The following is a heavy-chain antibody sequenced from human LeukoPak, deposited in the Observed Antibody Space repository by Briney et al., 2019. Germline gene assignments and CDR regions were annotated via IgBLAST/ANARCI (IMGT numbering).Heavy chain of an antibody. D-gene: IGHD6-6*01. Sequence: SETLSLTCTVSNDSINSYYWGWIRQPPGKGLEWIGSIYYSGSTYYNPSLKSRVTISVDTSKNQFSLKLSSVTAADTAVYYCARTEYSRPADALDIWGQGTMVTVSS. V-gene: IGHV4-39*01. CDR1: NDSINSYY. CDR3: ARTEYSRPADALDI. J-gene: IGHJ3*02. CDR2: IYYSGST.